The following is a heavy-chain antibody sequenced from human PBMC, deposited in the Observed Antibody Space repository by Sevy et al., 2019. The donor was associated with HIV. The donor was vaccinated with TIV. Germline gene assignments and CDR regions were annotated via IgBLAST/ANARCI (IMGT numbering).Heavy chain of an antibody. V-gene: IGHV3-7*01. Sequence: GGSLRLSCTASGFTLSSYWMNWVRQAPGKGLEWVANIKEDGSNKYYVDSVKGRFTIAGDNVQNSLYLEMNSLRAEDTAVYYCARWDVWGKGTTVTVSS. CDR1: GFTLSSYW. CDR2: IKEDGSNK. CDR3: ARWDV. J-gene: IGHJ6*04.